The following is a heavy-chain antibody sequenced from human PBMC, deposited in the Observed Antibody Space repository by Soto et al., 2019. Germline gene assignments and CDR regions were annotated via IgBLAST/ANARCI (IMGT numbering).Heavy chain of an antibody. CDR3: AKSGYCSSGNCYWYFDL. CDR2: ISYDGSIK. V-gene: IGHV3-30*18. CDR1: GFTFSSHG. Sequence: QVQLVESGGGVVQPGRSLRLSCAASGFTFSSHGMHWVRQAPGKGLEWVAVISYDGSIKYYADSVKGRFTISRDNSKNTLYLQMNSLRAEETAVYYCAKSGYCSSGNCYWYFDLWGRGTLVTVSS. D-gene: IGHD2-15*01. J-gene: IGHJ2*01.